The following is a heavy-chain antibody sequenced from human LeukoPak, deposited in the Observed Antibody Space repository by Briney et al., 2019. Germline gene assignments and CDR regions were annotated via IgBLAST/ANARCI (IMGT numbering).Heavy chain of an antibody. CDR3: ARDGVRYCSGGSCDLYWFDP. V-gene: IGHV1-69*05. D-gene: IGHD2-15*01. J-gene: IGHJ5*02. Sequence: ASVKVSCKASGGTFISYAISWVRQAPGQGLEWMGRIIPIFGTANYAQKFQGRVTITTDESTSTAYMELSSLRSEDTAVYYCARDGVRYCSGGSCDLYWFDPWGQGTLVTVSS. CDR1: GGTFISYA. CDR2: IIPIFGTA.